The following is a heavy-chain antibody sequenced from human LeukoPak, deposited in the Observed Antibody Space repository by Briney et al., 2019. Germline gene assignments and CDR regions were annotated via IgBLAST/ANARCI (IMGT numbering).Heavy chain of an antibody. D-gene: IGHD2-15*01. Sequence: GESLQISCKSSGYSFTNNWIGWVRQMPGKGLEWMGIIYPGDSNTKYSPPFQGQVTISVDKSITTAYLQWSSLKASDTAMYYCVRSPACSGGDCYPNWFDPWGQGTLVTVFS. J-gene: IGHJ5*02. V-gene: IGHV5-51*01. CDR1: GYSFTNNW. CDR3: VRSPACSGGDCYPNWFDP. CDR2: IYPGDSNT.